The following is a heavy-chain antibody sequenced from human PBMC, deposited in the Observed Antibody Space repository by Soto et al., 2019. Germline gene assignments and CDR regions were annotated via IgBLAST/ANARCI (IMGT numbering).Heavy chain of an antibody. CDR3: ARDEIPSAPDYLDY. CDR2: ISPVGGTQ. Sequence: QEQLVESEGAVVQPGSSLRLSCAGSGFPFSSKAMHWVRQAPGKALEWVAVISPVGGTQIYTDSVKGRFTISRDNSKNTLYLQMNSLRLEDTAVYYCARDEIPSAPDYLDYWGQGTLVTVSS. J-gene: IGHJ4*02. CDR1: GFPFSSKA. V-gene: IGHV3-30-3*01.